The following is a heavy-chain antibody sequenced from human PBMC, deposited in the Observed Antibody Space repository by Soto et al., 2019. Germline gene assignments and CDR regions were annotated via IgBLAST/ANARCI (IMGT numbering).Heavy chain of an antibody. D-gene: IGHD6-19*01. J-gene: IGHJ2*01. CDR2: ISYDGSNK. V-gene: IGHV3-30-3*01. CDR3: ARDFSPQQWPTFFFWYFDL. Sequence: QVQLVESGGGVVQPGRSLRLSCAASGFTFSSYAMHWVRQAPGKGLEWVAVISYDGSNKYYADSVKGRFTISRDNSKNTLYLQMNSLKAEDTAVYYCARDFSPQQWPTFFFWYFDLWGRGTLVTVSS. CDR1: GFTFSSYA.